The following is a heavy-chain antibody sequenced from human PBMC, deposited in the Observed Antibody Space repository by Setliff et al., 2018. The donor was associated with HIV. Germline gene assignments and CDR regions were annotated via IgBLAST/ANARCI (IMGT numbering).Heavy chain of an antibody. D-gene: IGHD4-17*01. V-gene: IGHV7-4-1*01. Sequence: ASVKVSCKASADTFTNCLISWVRQAPGQGLEWMGCINTDSGTPTYAQGFTGRFVFSSDTSVRTAYLQIVGLKTEDTAVYFCARDDYANTDLDFWGPGTLVTVSS. CDR3: ARDDYANTDLDF. J-gene: IGHJ4*02. CDR1: ADTFTNCL. CDR2: INTDSGTP.